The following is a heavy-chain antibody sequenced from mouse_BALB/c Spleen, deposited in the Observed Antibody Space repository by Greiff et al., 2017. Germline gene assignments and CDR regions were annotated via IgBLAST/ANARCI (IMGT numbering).Heavy chain of an antibody. J-gene: IGHJ2*01. D-gene: IGHD2-1*01. CDR2: INPYNGDT. V-gene: IGHV1-20*02. Sequence: VQLKESGPELVKPGASVKISCKASGYSFTGYFMNWVMQSHGKSLEWIGRINPYNGDTFYNQKFKGKATLTVDKSSSTAHMELRSLASEDSAVYYCARWWDGNLDYWGQGTTLTVSS. CDR1: GYSFTGYF. CDR3: ARWWDGNLDY.